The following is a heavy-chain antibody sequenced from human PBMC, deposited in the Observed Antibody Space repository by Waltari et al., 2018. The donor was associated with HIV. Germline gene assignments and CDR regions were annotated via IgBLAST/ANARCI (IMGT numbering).Heavy chain of an antibody. CDR1: GGSISSSNYY. V-gene: IGHV4-61*02. Sequence: QVQLQESGPGLVKSSQTLSLTCTVSGGSISSSNYYWSWIRRPAGKGLEWIGRVFLSGSTNYNPSLKSRISMSIDPSKTQFSLNLRSVTAEDTATYFCARRYCGRACNDFYYFDLWGRGTLVTVSS. CDR3: ARRYCGRACNDFYYFDL. J-gene: IGHJ2*01. D-gene: IGHD2-21*01. CDR2: VFLSGST.